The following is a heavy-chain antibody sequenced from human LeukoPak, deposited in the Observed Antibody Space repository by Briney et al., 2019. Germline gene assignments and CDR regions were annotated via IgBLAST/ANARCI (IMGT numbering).Heavy chain of an antibody. CDR2: ISGSGGST. J-gene: IGHJ4*02. V-gene: IGHV3-23*01. D-gene: IGHD3-3*01. CDR3: AKDKRFTMPVDY. Sequence: PGGSLRLSCAGSGFTFSSYAMIWVRQAPGKGLEWVSAISGSGGSTYYADSVKGRFTISRDNSKNTLYLQMNSLRAEDTAVYYCAKDKRFTMPVDYWGQGTLVTVSS. CDR1: GFTFSSYA.